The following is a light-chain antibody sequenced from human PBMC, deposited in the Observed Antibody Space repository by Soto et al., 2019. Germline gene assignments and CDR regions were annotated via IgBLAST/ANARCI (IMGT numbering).Light chain of an antibody. J-gene: IGLJ2*01. CDR1: SYNIGNNA. Sequence: QSVLTQPPSVSEAPRQRVTISCSGSSYNIGNNAVNWYQQLPGKAPKLLIYYDDLLPSGVSDRFSGSKSGTSASLAISGLQSDDEADYYCAAWDDSLNAVVFGGGTQLTVL. V-gene: IGLV1-36*01. CDR3: AAWDDSLNAVV. CDR2: YDD.